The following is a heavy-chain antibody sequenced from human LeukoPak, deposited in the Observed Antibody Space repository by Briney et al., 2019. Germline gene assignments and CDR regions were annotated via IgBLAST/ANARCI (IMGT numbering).Heavy chain of an antibody. Sequence: SVKVSCKTSGSPFTSYDIHWVRQAAGHGLEWMSWMTPNSEKRAYAQKFQGRVTMTTNTSIDTAYMELSSLTFDDTAIYYCARGRGWGILDSWGQGHLVTVSS. J-gene: IGHJ4*02. CDR3: ARGRGWGILDS. V-gene: IGHV1-8*01. D-gene: IGHD6-19*01. CDR1: GSPFTSYD. CDR2: MTPNSEKR.